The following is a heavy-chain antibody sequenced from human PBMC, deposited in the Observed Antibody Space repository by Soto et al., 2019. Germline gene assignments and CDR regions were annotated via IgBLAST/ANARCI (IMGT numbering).Heavy chain of an antibody. CDR3: ARGASAMDV. J-gene: IGHJ6*02. CDR2: ISPGGVNT. V-gene: IGHV3-23*01. CDR1: GFTFNSYA. Sequence: GGSLRLSCATSGFTFNSYAMSWVRQPPGKGLEWVSGISPGGVNTYYADSVNGRFTISRDNSKNTLDLQMNSLRAEDTAIYYCARGASAMDVWGQGTAVTVSS.